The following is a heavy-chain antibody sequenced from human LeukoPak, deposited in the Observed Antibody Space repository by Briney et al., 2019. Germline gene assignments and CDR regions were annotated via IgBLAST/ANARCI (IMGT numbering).Heavy chain of an antibody. CDR2: IYYSGST. V-gene: IGHV4-39*01. Sequence: SETLSLTCTVSGGSISSSSYYWGWIRQPPGKGLEWIGSIYYSGSTYYNPSLKSRVTISVDTSKNQFSLKLSSVTAADTAVYYCARRGGRWGGVDYWGQGTPVTVSS. CDR1: GGSISSSSYY. D-gene: IGHD2-15*01. CDR3: ARRGGRWGGVDY. J-gene: IGHJ4*02.